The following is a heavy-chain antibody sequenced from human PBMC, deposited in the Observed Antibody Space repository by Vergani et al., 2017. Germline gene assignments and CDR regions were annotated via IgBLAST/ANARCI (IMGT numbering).Heavy chain of an antibody. CDR1: CGSFSGYY. D-gene: IGHD2-2*01. J-gene: IGHJ6*02. CDR2: INHSGST. Sequence: QVQLQQWGAGLLKPSETLSLTCAVYCGSFSGYYWSWIRQPPGKGLEWIGEINHSGSTNYNPSLKSRVTISVDTSKNQFSLKLSSVTAADTAVYYCARGPSRQVYCYYGMDVWGQGTTVTVSS. V-gene: IGHV4-34*01. CDR3: ARGPSRQVYCYYGMDV.